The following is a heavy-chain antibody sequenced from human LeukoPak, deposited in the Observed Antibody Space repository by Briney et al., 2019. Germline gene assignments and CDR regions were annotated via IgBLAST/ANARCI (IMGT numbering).Heavy chain of an antibody. CDR1: VGTFSSYA. D-gene: IGHD3-10*01. CDR2: IIPIFGTA. CDR3: ARVPGAIKRKYGMDV. J-gene: IGHJ6*02. Sequence: ASVKVSCKASVGTFSSYAISWVRQAPGQGLEWMGGIIPIFGTANYAQKFQGRVTITADESASTAYMELSSLRSEDTAVYYCARVPGAIKRKYGMDVWGQGTTVTVSS. V-gene: IGHV1-69*13.